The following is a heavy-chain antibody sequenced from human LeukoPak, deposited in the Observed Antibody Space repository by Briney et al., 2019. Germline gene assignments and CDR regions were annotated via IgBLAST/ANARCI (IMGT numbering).Heavy chain of an antibody. V-gene: IGHV3-7*01. Sequence: GGSLRLSCVVSGFMFNRCWMNWVRQAPGKGLEWVAHINPDGRDTYYVDSVKGRFTISRDNAQNSMYLQMNSLRVEDTAVYYCTSWGDTTAEYFQRWGRGTLVTVSS. CDR2: INPDGRDT. CDR1: GFMFNRCW. J-gene: IGHJ1*01. D-gene: IGHD2-21*02. CDR3: TSWGDTTAEYFQR.